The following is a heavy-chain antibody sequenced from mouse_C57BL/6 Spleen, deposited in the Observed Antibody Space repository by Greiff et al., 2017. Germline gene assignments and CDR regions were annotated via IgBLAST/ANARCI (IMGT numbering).Heavy chain of an antibody. CDR2: IDPSDSYT. V-gene: IGHV1-50*01. CDR3: ARNYYSNSHYAMDY. J-gene: IGHJ4*01. Sequence: QVQLQQPGAELVKPGASVKLSCKASGYTFTSYWMQWVKQRPGRGLEWIGEIDPSDSYTNYNQKFKGKATLTVDTSSSTAYMQLSSLTSEDSAVYYCARNYYSNSHYAMDYWGQGTSVTVSS. CDR1: GYTFTSYW. D-gene: IGHD2-5*01.